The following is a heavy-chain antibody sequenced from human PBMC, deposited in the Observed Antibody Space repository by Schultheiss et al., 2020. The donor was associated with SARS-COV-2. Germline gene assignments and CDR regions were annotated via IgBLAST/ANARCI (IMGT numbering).Heavy chain of an antibody. D-gene: IGHD3-16*01. Sequence: GGSLRLSCAASGFTFSSYDMHWVRQATGKGLEWVSAIGTAGDPYYPGSVKGRFTISRDNSKNTLYLQMNSLRAEDTAVYYCARDGPWGDQYFDYWGQGTLVTVSS. CDR2: IGTAGDP. CDR3: ARDGPWGDQYFDY. J-gene: IGHJ4*02. V-gene: IGHV3-13*05. CDR1: GFTFSSYD.